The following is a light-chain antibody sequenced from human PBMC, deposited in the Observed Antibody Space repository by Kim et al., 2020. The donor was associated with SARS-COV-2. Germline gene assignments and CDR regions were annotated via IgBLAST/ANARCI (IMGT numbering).Light chain of an antibody. CDR3: QQYGISPVT. CDR1: QSVTSSY. V-gene: IGKV3-20*01. J-gene: IGKJ2*01. Sequence: EIVLTQSPGTLSLSPGERATLSCRASQSVTSSYLAWYQQKPGQTPRLLIYGPSSRATGVPDRFSGSESGTDFTLTISRLEPEDFAVYYCQQYGISPVTFGQGTKLEI. CDR2: GPS.